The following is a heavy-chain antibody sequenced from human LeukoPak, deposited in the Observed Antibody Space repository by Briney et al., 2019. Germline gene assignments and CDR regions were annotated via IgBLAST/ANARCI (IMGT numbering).Heavy chain of an antibody. J-gene: IGHJ4*02. D-gene: IGHD2-15*01. V-gene: IGHV4-34*12. CDR3: ARSSPARYCSGGSCYSKPLDY. CDR1: GGSFSGYY. Sequence: SETLSLTCAVYGGSFSGYYWSWIRQPPGKGLEWIGEIIHSGSTNYNPSLKSRVTISVDTSKNQFSLKLSSVTAADTAVYYCARSSPARYCSGGSCYSKPLDYWGQGTLVTVSS. CDR2: IIHSGST.